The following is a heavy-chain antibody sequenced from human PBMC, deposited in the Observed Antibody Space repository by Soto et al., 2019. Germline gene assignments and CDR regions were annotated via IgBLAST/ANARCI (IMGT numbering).Heavy chain of an antibody. J-gene: IGHJ4*02. CDR3: SRQTVSCHDY. CDR2: IRSKADNYAT. CDR1: GFTFSGSH. D-gene: IGHD2-2*01. Sequence: EVQLVESGGGLVQPGGSLKLSCAASGFTFSGSHMHWVRQACGKGLEWVGHIRSKADNYATAYAASVKGRFLISRDDSKNTAYLQMNSLNSEDTAVYYCSRQTVSCHDYWGQGILVTVSS. V-gene: IGHV3-73*01.